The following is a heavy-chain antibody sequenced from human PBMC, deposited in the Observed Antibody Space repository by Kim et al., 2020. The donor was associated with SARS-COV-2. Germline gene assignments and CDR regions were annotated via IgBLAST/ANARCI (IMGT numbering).Heavy chain of an antibody. Sequence: SETLSLTCTVSGGSISSGGYYWSWIRQHPGKGLEWIGYIYYSGSTYYNPSLKSRVTISVDTSKNQFSLKLSSVTAADTAVYYCARRGPDFWSGYEDYWGQGTLVTVSS. J-gene: IGHJ4*02. CDR2: IYYSGST. V-gene: IGHV4-31*03. D-gene: IGHD3-3*01. CDR3: ARRGPDFWSGYEDY. CDR1: GGSISSGGYY.